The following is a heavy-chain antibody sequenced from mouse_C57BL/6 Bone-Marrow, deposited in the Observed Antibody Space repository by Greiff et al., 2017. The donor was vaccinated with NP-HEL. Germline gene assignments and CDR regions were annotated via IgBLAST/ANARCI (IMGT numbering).Heavy chain of an antibody. CDR1: GYTFTDYY. D-gene: IGHD2-1*01. V-gene: IGHV1-19*01. J-gene: IGHJ2*01. CDR2: INPYNGGT. Sequence: EVQLQESGPVLVKPGASVKMSCKASGYTFTDYYMNWVKQSHGKSLEWIGVINPYNGGTSYNQKFKGKATLTVDKSSSTAYMELNSLTSEDSAVYYCAREYYGKRDYWGQGTTLTVSS. CDR3: AREYYGKRDY.